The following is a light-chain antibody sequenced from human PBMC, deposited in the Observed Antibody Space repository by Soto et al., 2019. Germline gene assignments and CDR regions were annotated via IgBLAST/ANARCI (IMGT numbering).Light chain of an antibody. Sequence: DIQMTQSPSTLSASVGDRVTITCRASQSISSWLAWYQQKPGTAPKLLIYKASSLQSGVPTRFSGSGSGTDFTLTISSLQPEDFAIYYCQQTYSTPEITFGQGTRLEIK. V-gene: IGKV1-5*03. CDR1: QSISSW. CDR2: KAS. CDR3: QQTYSTPEIT. J-gene: IGKJ5*01.